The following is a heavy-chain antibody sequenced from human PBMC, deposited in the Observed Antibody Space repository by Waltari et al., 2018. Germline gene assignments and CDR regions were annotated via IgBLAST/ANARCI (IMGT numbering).Heavy chain of an antibody. J-gene: IGHJ5*02. CDR3: ARTLAAAGTQWFDP. V-gene: IGHV4-34*01. Sequence: QVQLQPWGAGLLKPSETLSLPCAVYGGSFSGYYWSWIRQPPGKGLEWIGEINHSGSTNYNPSLKSRVTISVDTSKNQFSLKLSSVTAADTAVYYCARTLAAAGTQWFDPWGQGTLVTVSS. D-gene: IGHD6-13*01. CDR1: GGSFSGYY. CDR2: INHSGST.